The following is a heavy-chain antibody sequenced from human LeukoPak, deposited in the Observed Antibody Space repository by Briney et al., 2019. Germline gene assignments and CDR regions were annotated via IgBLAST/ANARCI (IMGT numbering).Heavy chain of an antibody. CDR2: ISYDGSNK. J-gene: IGHJ5*02. Sequence: GGCLRLSCAASGFTFSSYAMHWVRQAPGKGLEWVAIISYDGSNKYYADSVKGRFTISRDNSQNTLYLQMNSLRAEDTAVYYCAREGIQLWFGGVGDWFDPWGHGNLFSVSS. CDR3: AREGIQLWFGGVGDWFDP. CDR1: GFTFSSYA. D-gene: IGHD5-18*01. V-gene: IGHV3-30-3*01.